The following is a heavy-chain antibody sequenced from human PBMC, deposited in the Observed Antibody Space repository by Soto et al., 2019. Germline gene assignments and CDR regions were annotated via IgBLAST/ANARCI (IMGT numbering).Heavy chain of an antibody. Sequence: ASVKVSCKASGYSFSNFGISWVRQAPGQGLEWMGWISPFTGYADYAHNLQGRVSMTSDTSTSTAYMELKSLRSDDTAVYFCARDPPYSLPVPAARVEVGSHYWGQGTLVTVSS. CDR3: ARDPPYSLPVPAARVEVGSHY. CDR1: GYSFSNFG. CDR2: ISPFTGYA. V-gene: IGHV1-18*01. D-gene: IGHD2-2*01. J-gene: IGHJ4*02.